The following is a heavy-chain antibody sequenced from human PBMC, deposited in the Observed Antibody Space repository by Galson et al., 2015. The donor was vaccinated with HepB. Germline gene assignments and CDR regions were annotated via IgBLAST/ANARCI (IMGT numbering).Heavy chain of an antibody. D-gene: IGHD2-2*02. CDR1: GFTFSSYW. CDR2: IKQDGSEK. V-gene: IGHV3-7*03. Sequence: SLRLSCAASGFTFSSYWMSWARQAPGKGLEWVANIKQDGSEKYYVDSAKGRFTISRDNAKNSLYLQMNSLRAEDTAVYYCARGRSTSCYNCGRDYWGQGTLVTVSS. J-gene: IGHJ4*02. CDR3: ARGRSTSCYNCGRDY.